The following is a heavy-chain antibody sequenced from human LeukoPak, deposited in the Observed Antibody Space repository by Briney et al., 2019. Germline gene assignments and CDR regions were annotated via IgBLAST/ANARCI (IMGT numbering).Heavy chain of an antibody. V-gene: IGHV3-23*01. J-gene: IGHJ4*02. D-gene: IGHD6-19*01. Sequence: PGGSLRLSCVASGSTFTSYWMHWVRQAPGKGLEWVSTISGSGGSTYYADSVKGRFTISRDNSKNTLYLQMNSLRADDTAVYYCAKEERTGGTGWYPYWGQGTLVTVSS. CDR3: AKEERTGGTGWYPY. CDR2: ISGSGGST. CDR1: GSTFTSYW.